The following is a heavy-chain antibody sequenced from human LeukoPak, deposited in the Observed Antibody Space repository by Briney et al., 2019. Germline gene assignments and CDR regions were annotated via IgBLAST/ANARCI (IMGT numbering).Heavy chain of an antibody. CDR2: IYSGGST. CDR3: ARDRHTYYFDY. CDR1: GFTVSSNY. Sequence: PGGSLRLSCAASGFTVSSNYMSWVRQAPGKGLEWVSVIYSGGSTYYADSVKGRFTISRDNSKNTLYLQMNSLRAEDTAVYYCARDRHTYYFDYWGQGTLVTVSS. J-gene: IGHJ4*02. V-gene: IGHV3-66*01.